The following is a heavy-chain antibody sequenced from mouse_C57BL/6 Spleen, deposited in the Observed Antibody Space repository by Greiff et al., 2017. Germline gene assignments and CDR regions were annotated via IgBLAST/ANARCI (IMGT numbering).Heavy chain of an antibody. D-gene: IGHD4-1*01. CDR1: GFTFSSYG. V-gene: IGHV5-6*01. CDR3: ARISGTSGYFDY. Sequence: EVKVVESGGDLVKPGGSLKLSCAASGFTFSSYGMSWVRQTPDKRLAWVATISSGGSYTYYPDSVKGRFTISRDNAKNTLYLQMSSLKSEDTAMYYCARISGTSGYFDYWGQGTTLTVSS. CDR2: ISSGGSYT. J-gene: IGHJ2*01.